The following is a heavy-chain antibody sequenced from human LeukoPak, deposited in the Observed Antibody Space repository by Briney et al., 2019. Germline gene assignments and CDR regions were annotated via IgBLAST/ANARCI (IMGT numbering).Heavy chain of an antibody. V-gene: IGHV1-69*01. Sequence: ASVKVSCKASGGTFSSYTISWVRQAPGQGLEWMGGIIPIFGTANYAQKFQGRVTITADESTSTAYMELSSLRSEDTAVYYCARLEITTATTSDYWGQGTLVTVSS. J-gene: IGHJ4*02. CDR1: GGTFSSYT. D-gene: IGHD4-17*01. CDR3: ARLEITTATTSDY. CDR2: IIPIFGTA.